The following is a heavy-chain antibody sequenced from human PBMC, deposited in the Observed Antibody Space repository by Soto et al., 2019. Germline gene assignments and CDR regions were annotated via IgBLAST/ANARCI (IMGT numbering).Heavy chain of an antibody. CDR3: ARSPAHY. CDR1: GGSFSGYY. J-gene: IGHJ4*02. V-gene: IGHV4-34*01. CDR2: INHSGST. Sequence: SETLSLTCVVFGGSFSGYYWSWIRQPPGKGLEGIGEINHSGSTNYNPSLKSRVTISVDTSKNQFSLKLSSVTAADTAVYYCARSPAHYWGQGTLVTVSS.